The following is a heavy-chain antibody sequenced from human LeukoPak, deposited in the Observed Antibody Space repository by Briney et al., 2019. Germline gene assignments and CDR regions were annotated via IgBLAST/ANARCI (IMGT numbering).Heavy chain of an antibody. CDR2: ISYDGNTK. CDR3: AKHNLRGYLTLDY. Sequence: GGSLRLSCAASGFNFNISGIHWVRHAPGKGLEWVAVISYDGNTKYYADFVKGRFTISRDNSKNTLFLQMNSLRPEDTAVYYCAKHNLRGYLTLDYWGQGTLVTVSS. CDR1: GFNFNISG. V-gene: IGHV3-30*18. J-gene: IGHJ4*02. D-gene: IGHD5-12*01.